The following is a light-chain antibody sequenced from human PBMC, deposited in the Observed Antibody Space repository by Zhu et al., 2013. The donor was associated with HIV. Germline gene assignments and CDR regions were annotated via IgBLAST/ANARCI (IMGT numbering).Light chain of an antibody. CDR1: SSNIGNNA. J-gene: IGLJ1*01. CDR3: CSYAGSNTYV. V-gene: IGLV1-36*01. Sequence: QSVLTQPPSVSEAPRQRVTISCSGSSSNIGNNAVNWYQQLPGTAPKLLISRNNQRPSGVPDRFSGSKSGTSASLAISGLQSEDEADYYCCSYAGSNTYVFAPGTKVTVL. CDR2: RNN.